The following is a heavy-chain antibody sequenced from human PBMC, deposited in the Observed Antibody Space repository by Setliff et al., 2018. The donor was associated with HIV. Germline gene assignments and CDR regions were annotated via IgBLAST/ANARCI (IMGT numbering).Heavy chain of an antibody. J-gene: IGHJ3*01. D-gene: IGHD1-7*01. CDR3: TRGPGGTCPKPLEAFDV. CDR2: IYYSGST. V-gene: IGHV4-39*07. CDR1: GGSISNNNYY. Sequence: PSETLSLTCTVSGGSISNNNYYWGWIRQPPGKGLEWIGSIYYSGSTYYSPSLRSRVTISVDRSKNQFSLRLSSVTAADTAVYYCTRGPGGTCPKPLEAFDVWGRGAVVTVSS.